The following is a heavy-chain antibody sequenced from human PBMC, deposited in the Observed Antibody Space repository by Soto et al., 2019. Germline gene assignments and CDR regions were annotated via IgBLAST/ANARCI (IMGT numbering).Heavy chain of an antibody. Sequence: SVKASCKASGYTFTGNYMHWVRQSPGQGLEWMGWINPNSGGTNYAQKFQGWVTMTRDTSISTAYMELSRLRSDDTAVYYCARDVSIAVAEASYYYYYGMDVWGQGTTVTVS. CDR3: ARDVSIAVAEASYYYYYGMDV. CDR2: INPNSGGT. J-gene: IGHJ6*02. V-gene: IGHV1-2*04. D-gene: IGHD6-19*01. CDR1: GYTFTGNY.